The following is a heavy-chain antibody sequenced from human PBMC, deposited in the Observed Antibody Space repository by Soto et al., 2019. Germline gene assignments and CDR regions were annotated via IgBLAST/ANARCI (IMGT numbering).Heavy chain of an antibody. CDR2: INQSGSI. CDR1: GGLISGYY. CDR3: ARGWGRIFDY. J-gene: IGHJ4*02. V-gene: IGHV4-34*01. Sequence: QVQLQQWGAGLLKPSETLSLTCAVYGGLISGYYWSWIRQPPGKGLEWIGEINQSGSINYNPSLKRRVTISVDTSKNQFSPKLSSVTAADTAVYYCARGWGRIFDYWGQGSLVTVSS. D-gene: IGHD7-27*01.